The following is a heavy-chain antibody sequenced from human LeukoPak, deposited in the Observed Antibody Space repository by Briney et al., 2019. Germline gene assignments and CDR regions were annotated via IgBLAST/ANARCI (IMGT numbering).Heavy chain of an antibody. CDR1: RGTFSSYA. CDR2: IIPIFGTA. D-gene: IGHD3-22*01. CDR3: ARASYYYDSSEKSVFDI. V-gene: IGHV1-69*05. Sequence: SVKVSCKASRGTFSSYAISWVRQAPGQGLEWMGRIIPIFGTANYAQRFWGGVTITMDESTSTAYMELSSLRSEDTAVYYWARASYYYDSSEKSVFDIWGQGTMVTVSS. J-gene: IGHJ3*02.